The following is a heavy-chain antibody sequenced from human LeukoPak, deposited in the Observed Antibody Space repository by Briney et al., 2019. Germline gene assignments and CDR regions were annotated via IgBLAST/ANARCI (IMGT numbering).Heavy chain of an antibody. V-gene: IGHV4-31*03. CDR2: IYYSGST. Sequence: SETLSLTCTVSGGSISSGAFYWSWIRQHPGKGLEWIGYIYYSGSTYYNPSLKSRVTISVDTSKNQFSLKPSSVTAADTAVYYCARVPTLYGDPYCFDYWGQGTLVTVSS. J-gene: IGHJ4*02. CDR3: ARVPTLYGDPYCFDY. D-gene: IGHD4-17*01. CDR1: GGSISSGAFY.